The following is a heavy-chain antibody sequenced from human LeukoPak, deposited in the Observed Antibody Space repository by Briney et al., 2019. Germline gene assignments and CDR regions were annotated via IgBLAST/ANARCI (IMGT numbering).Heavy chain of an antibody. CDR2: INNSGRTR. CDR1: GYTFSSYE. J-gene: IGHJ4*02. V-gene: IGHV3-48*03. D-gene: IGHD6-19*01. CDR3: ARDKQWLPDY. Sequence: GGSLRLSCAASGYTFSSYEMNWVRPAPGKGLEWVSYINNSGRTRHYADSVKGRFTISRDNAENSLFLQMNSLRAEDTAVYYCARDKQWLPDYWGQGTLVTVSS.